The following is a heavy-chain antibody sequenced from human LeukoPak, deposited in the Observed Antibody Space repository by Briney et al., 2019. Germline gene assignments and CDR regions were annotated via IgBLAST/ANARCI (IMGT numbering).Heavy chain of an antibody. CDR2: ISWNSGSI. J-gene: IGHJ6*03. CDR3: AKAGSSWVRDYYMDV. D-gene: IGHD6-13*01. Sequence: GGSLRLSCAASGFTFDDYAMHWVRQAPGKGLEWVSGISWNSGSIGYADSVKGRFTISRDNAKNSLYLQMNSLRAEDTALHYCAKAGSSWVRDYYMDVWGKGTTVTISS. V-gene: IGHV3-9*01. CDR1: GFTFDDYA.